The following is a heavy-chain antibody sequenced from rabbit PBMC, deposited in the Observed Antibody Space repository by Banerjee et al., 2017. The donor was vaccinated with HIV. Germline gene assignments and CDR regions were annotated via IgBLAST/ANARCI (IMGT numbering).Heavy chain of an antibody. V-gene: IGHV1S47*01. CDR2: IDPIFGSA. CDR1: GFDFSTYG. CDR3: VRDVSASSSGDYFCFNL. J-gene: IGHJ4*01. Sequence: QEQLVESGGGLVQPGGSLTLSCKASGFDFSTYGVSWVRQAPGKGMGWIGNIDPIFGSAYYASWVNGRYTISSLNAQTTVDLKMNSLTAADTATYFCVRDVSASSSGDYFCFNLWGQGTLVTVS. D-gene: IGHD1-1*01.